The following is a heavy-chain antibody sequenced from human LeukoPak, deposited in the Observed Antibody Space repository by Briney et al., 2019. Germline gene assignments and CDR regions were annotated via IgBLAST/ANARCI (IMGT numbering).Heavy chain of an antibody. CDR3: ARRQGYYYYYYMDV. CDR1: GGSFSGYY. V-gene: IGHV4-34*01. CDR2: ISHSGST. Sequence: SETLSLTCAVYGGSFSGYYWSWIRQPPGKGLEWIGEISHSGSTNYNPSLKSRVTISVDTSKNQFSLKLSSVTAADTAVYYCARRQGYYYYYYMDVWGKGTTVTISS. J-gene: IGHJ6*03.